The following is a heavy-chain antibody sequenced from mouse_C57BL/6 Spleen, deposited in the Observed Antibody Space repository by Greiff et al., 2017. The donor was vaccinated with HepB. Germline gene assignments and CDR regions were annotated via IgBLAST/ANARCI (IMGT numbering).Heavy chain of an antibody. V-gene: IGHV1-69*01. CDR2: IDPSDSYT. Sequence: QVQLQQPGAELVMPGASVKLSCKASGYTFTSYWMHWVKQRPGQGLEWIGEIDPSDSYTNYNQKFKGKATLTVDKSSSTAYMLLSSLTSEDSAVYFCARSGDYAYFDYWGQGTTLTVSS. J-gene: IGHJ2*01. CDR1: GYTFTSYW. D-gene: IGHD1-1*01. CDR3: ARSGDYAYFDY.